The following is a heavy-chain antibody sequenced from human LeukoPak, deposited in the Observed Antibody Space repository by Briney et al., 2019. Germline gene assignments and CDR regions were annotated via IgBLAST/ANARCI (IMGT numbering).Heavy chain of an antibody. CDR3: ARLAPDLAMVPDAFDI. CDR1: GGSITSNNW. Sequence: SGTLSLTCAVSGGSITSNNWWSWVRRPPGKGLEWIGEIYHSGNTNYNPSLKSRVTISVDKSKNQFSLKLSSVTAADTAVYYCARLAPDLAMVPDAFDIWGQGTMVTVPS. D-gene: IGHD5-18*01. CDR2: IYHSGNT. V-gene: IGHV4-4*02. J-gene: IGHJ3*02.